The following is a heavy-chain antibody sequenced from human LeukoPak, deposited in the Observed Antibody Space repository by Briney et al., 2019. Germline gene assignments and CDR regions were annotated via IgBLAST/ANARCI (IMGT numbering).Heavy chain of an antibody. Sequence: GGSLRLSCAASGFTFSGSAMHWVRQASGKGLEWVGRIRSKANSYATAYAASVKGRFTISRDDSKNTAYLQMNSLKTEDTAVYYCTSSANSAFDIWGQGTMVTASS. D-gene: IGHD2/OR15-2a*01. J-gene: IGHJ3*02. CDR3: TSSANSAFDI. CDR2: IRSKANSYAT. CDR1: GFTFSGSA. V-gene: IGHV3-73*01.